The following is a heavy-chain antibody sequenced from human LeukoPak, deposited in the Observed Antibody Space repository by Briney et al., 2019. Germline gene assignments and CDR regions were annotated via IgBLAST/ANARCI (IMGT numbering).Heavy chain of an antibody. CDR3: ARTSSSSFFDY. J-gene: IGHJ4*02. Sequence: PSETLSLTCTVSGVSISSYYWSWIRQPPGKGLEWIGYIYYSGSTNYNPSLKSRVTISVDTSKNQFSLKLSSVTAADTAVYYCARTSSSSFFDYWGQGTLVTVSS. CDR2: IYYSGST. D-gene: IGHD6-13*01. CDR1: GVSISSYY. V-gene: IGHV4-59*08.